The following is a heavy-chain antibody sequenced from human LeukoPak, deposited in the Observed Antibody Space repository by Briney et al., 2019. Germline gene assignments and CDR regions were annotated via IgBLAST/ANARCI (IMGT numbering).Heavy chain of an antibody. J-gene: IGHJ4*02. CDR3: AKVWGVAVLYYFDY. CDR1: GFTFSSSA. CDR2: ISNNGGYT. D-gene: IGHD3-16*01. V-gene: IGHV3-23*01. Sequence: TGGSLRLSCAASGFTFSSSAMSWVRQAPGKGLEWVSAISNNGGYTYYADSVQGRFTISRDNSKSTLCLQMNSLRAEDTAVYYCAKVWGVAVLYYFDYWGQGTLVTVSS.